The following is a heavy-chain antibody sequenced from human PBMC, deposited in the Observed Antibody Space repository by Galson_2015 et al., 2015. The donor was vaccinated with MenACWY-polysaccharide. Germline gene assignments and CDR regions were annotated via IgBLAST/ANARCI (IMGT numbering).Heavy chain of an antibody. CDR1: GFTFSSYG. V-gene: IGHV3-33*06. CDR2: IWYDGSNK. Sequence: SLRLSCAASGFTFSSYGMHWVRQAPGKGLEWVAVIWYDGSNKYYTDSVKGRFTISRDNSKNTLYLQMNSLRAEDTAVYYCAKERINSYGRPNYYGMDVWGQGTTVTVSS. D-gene: IGHD5-18*01. CDR3: AKERINSYGRPNYYGMDV. J-gene: IGHJ6*02.